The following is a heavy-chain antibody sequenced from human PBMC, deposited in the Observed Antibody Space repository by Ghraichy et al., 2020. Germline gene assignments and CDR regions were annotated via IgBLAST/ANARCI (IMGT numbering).Heavy chain of an antibody. CDR2: ISAGGGST. Sequence: GESLNISCAASGFTFSSYAMSWVRQALGKGLEWVSAISAGGGSTYYADSVKGRFTISRDNSKNTLYLQMNSLRADDTAVYYCAKGLYGASPGDAFDIWGQGTMVTVSS. CDR1: GFTFSSYA. J-gene: IGHJ3*02. D-gene: IGHD4-17*01. CDR3: AKGLYGASPGDAFDI. V-gene: IGHV3-23*01.